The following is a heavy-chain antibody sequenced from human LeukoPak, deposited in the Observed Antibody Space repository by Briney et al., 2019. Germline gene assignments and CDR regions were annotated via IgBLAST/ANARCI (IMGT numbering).Heavy chain of an antibody. V-gene: IGHV3-48*03. J-gene: IGHJ6*03. CDR2: ISSSGSTI. CDR3: ARDRSSWHYYYYMDV. Sequence: GGSLRLSCAASGFTFSSYEMNWVRQAPGKGLEWVSYISSSGSTIYYADSVKGRFTISRDNAKNSLYLQMNSLSAEETVVYYCARDRSSWHYYYYMDVWGKGTTVTISS. D-gene: IGHD6-13*01. CDR1: GFTFSSYE.